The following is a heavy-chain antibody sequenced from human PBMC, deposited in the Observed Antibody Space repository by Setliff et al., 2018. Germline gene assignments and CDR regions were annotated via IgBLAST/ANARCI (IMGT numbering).Heavy chain of an antibody. V-gene: IGHV4-39*07. Sequence: SETLSLTCTVSGDSVSSASFYWSWIRQPPGKRLEWIGEIMHSGSTNYKPSLESRVTMSVDTSKNQFSLKLSSVTAADTAVYYCARKGISARSGAFEMWGQGTMVTVSS. J-gene: IGHJ3*02. CDR1: GDSVSSASFY. CDR3: ARKGISARSGAFEM. D-gene: IGHD2-15*01. CDR2: IMHSGST.